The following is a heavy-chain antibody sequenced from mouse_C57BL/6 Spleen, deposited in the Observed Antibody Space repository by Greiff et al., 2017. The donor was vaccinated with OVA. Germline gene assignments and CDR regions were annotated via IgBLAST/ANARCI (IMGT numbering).Heavy chain of an antibody. V-gene: IGHV1-72*01. CDR3: ARWEDYDYDGAY. CDR1: GFNIKNTY. D-gene: IGHD2-4*01. Sequence: VQLQQSVAELVRPGASVKLSCTASGFNIKNTYMHWVKQRPGRGLEWIGRIDPNSGGTKYNEKFKSKATLTIDKPASTANMQLRSLTSEDSAVYYCARWEDYDYDGAYWGQGTLVTVSA. CDR2: IDPNSGGT. J-gene: IGHJ3*01.